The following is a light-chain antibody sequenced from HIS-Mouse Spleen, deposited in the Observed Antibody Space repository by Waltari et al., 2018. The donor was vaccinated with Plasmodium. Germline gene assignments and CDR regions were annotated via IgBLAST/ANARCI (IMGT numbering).Light chain of an antibody. CDR1: ALPKQY. V-gene: IGLV3-25*03. CDR3: QSADSSGTYV. CDR2: KDS. Sequence: SYELTQPPSVSVSPGQTARITCSGDALPKQYAYWYQQKPGQAPVLVIYKDSERPPGSPERCSGSSSGTTVTLTISGVQAEDEADYYCQSADSSGTYVFVTGTKVTVL. J-gene: IGLJ1*01.